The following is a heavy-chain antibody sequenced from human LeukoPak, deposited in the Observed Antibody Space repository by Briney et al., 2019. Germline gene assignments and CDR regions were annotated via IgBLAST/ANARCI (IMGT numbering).Heavy chain of an antibody. D-gene: IGHD3-10*01. J-gene: IGHJ3*02. CDR1: GFTFSSYS. V-gene: IGHV3-48*01. Sequence: GGSLRLSCAASGFTFSSYSMNWVRQAPGKGLEWVSYISSSSSTIYYADSVKGRFTISRDNSKNTLYLQMNSLRAEDTAVYYCARDWSGGSGSYHAFDIWGQGTMVTVSS. CDR2: ISSSSSTI. CDR3: ARDWSGGSGSYHAFDI.